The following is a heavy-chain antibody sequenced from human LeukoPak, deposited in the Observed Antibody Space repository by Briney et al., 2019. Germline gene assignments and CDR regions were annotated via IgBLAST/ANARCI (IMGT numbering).Heavy chain of an antibody. V-gene: IGHV4-59*01. D-gene: IGHD6-13*01. J-gene: IGHJ4*02. Sequence: SGTLSLSCTVSGVSLSSDGWGWIRLPPEKGLECVWYICYIGSTTYNPSPKRGLKMSLDTSKKQVSLKLNSVTGADTAVYYCAREGSVAGLPDYWGQG. CDR2: ICYIGST. CDR1: GVSLSSDG. CDR3: AREGSVAGLPDY.